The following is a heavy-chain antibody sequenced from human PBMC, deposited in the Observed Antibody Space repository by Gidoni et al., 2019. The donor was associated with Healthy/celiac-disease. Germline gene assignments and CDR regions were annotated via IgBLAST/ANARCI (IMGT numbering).Heavy chain of an antibody. CDR2: IYYSGST. V-gene: IGHV4-59*01. CDR3: ARVPGASLSIYDAFDI. CDR1: GGSISSYY. Sequence: QVQLQESGPGLVKPSETLSLTCTVSGGSISSYYWSWIRQPPGKGLEWIGYIYYSGSTNYNPSLKSRVTISVDTSKNQFSLKLSSVTAADTAVYYCARVPGASLSIYDAFDIWGQGTMVTVSS. J-gene: IGHJ3*02. D-gene: IGHD3-3*01.